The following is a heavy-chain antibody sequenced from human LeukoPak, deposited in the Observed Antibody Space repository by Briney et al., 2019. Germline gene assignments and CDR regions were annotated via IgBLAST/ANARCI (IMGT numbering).Heavy chain of an antibody. CDR2: ITAKTYNYAT. V-gene: IGHV3-73*01. D-gene: IGHD6-19*01. CDR3: SPSGSGWYIVDY. J-gene: IGHJ4*02. CDR1: GFNFGGST. Sequence: GGSLKLSCAASGFNFGGSTMHWVRQAPGKGLEWVGRITAKTYNYATTYAASVKGRFIFSRDDSKNTAYLQMNSLKIEDTAVYYCSPSGSGWYIVDYWGQGTLVTVSS.